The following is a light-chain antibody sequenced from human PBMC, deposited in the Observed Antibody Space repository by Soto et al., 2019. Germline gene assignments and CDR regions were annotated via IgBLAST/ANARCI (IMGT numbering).Light chain of an antibody. CDR2: GSN. V-gene: IGLV1-40*01. J-gene: IGLJ3*02. CDR3: QSYDSGLPGV. CDR1: SSNIGAGYD. Sequence: QSVLTQPPSVSGAPGQRVTIFCTGTSSNIGAGYDVHWYQQLPGTVPKLLIYGSNNRPSGVPDRFSGSKSGTSASLAITGLPADDEATYYCQSYDSGLPGVFGGGTKLTVL.